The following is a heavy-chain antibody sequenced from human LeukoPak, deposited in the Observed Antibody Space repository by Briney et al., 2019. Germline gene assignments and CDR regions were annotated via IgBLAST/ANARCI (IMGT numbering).Heavy chain of an antibody. J-gene: IGHJ3*02. D-gene: IGHD2-15*01. CDR1: GFTFSSYG. V-gene: IGHV3-30*18. CDR2: ISYDGSNK. Sequence: GGSLRLSCAASGFTFSSYGMHWVRQAPGKGLEWVAVISYDGSNKYYADSVKGRFTISRDNSKNTLYLQMNSLRAEDTAVYYCAKDNLVDDAFDIWGQGTMVTVSS. CDR3: AKDNLVDDAFDI.